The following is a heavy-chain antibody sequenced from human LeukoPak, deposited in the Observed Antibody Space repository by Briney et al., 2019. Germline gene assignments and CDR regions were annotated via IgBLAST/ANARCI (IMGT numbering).Heavy chain of an antibody. CDR1: GGTFSSYA. J-gene: IGHJ6*03. D-gene: IGHD6-19*01. V-gene: IGHV1-69*13. Sequence: SVKVSCKASGGTFSSYAISWVRQAPGQGLEWMGGIIPIFGTANYAQKFQGRVTITADESTSTAYMELSSLRSEDTAVYYCARTSGWKPYYYYYMDVWGKGTTVTISS. CDR3: ARTSGWKPYYYYYMDV. CDR2: IIPIFGTA.